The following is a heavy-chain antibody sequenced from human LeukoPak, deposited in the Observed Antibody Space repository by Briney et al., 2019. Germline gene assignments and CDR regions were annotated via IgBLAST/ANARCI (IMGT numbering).Heavy chain of an antibody. CDR2: IKKDGSET. D-gene: IGHD1-26*01. Sequence: PGGSLRLSCAASGFTFSSYWMTWVRQAPGKGLEWVANIKKDGSETHYVDSVKGRFTISRDDAKNSMHLEMNSLGAEDTAVYYCARYRSGYYFDYWGQGTLVTVSS. CDR3: ARYRSGYYFDY. J-gene: IGHJ4*02. V-gene: IGHV3-7*01. CDR1: GFTFSSYW.